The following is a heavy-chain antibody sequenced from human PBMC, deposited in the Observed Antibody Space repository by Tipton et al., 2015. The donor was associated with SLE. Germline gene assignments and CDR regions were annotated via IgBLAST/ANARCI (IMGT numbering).Heavy chain of an antibody. CDR2: ISGSGGST. D-gene: IGHD1-26*01. CDR1: GFTFSSYA. J-gene: IGHJ6*02. CDR3: AKGTGDGSYWYYYYGMDV. V-gene: IGHV3-23*01. Sequence: SLRLSCAASGFTFSSYAMSWVRQAPGKGLEWVSAISGSGGSTYYADSVKGRLTISRDNSKNTLYLQMNSLRAEDTAVYYCAKGTGDGSYWYYYYGMDVWGQGTTVTVSS.